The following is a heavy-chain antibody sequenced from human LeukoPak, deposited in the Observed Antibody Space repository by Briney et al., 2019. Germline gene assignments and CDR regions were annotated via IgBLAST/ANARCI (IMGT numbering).Heavy chain of an antibody. CDR2: ISSRSSTI. CDR3: ARSIDGYPDY. J-gene: IGHJ4*02. CDR1: GGSISSSS. D-gene: IGHD5-24*01. Sequence: PSETLSLTCTVSGGSISSSSYYWGWICQPPGKGLEWVSYISSRSSTIYYADSVKGRFTISRDNAKNSLYLQMNSLRDEDTAVYYCARSIDGYPDYWGQGTLVTVSS. V-gene: IGHV3-48*02.